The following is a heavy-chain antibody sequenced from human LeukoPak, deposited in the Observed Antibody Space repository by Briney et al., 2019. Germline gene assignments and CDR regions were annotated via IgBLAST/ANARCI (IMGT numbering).Heavy chain of an antibody. D-gene: IGHD2-15*01. CDR2: INPNSGGT. Sequence: ASVKVSCKASGDTFTGYYMHWVRQAPGQGLEWMGWINPNSGGTNYAQKFQGRVTMTRDTSISTAYMELSRLRSDDTAVYYCARVRWDCSGGSCYLGYYYYYYMDVWGKGTTVTVSS. V-gene: IGHV1-2*02. CDR1: GDTFTGYY. J-gene: IGHJ6*03. CDR3: ARVRWDCSGGSCYLGYYYYYYMDV.